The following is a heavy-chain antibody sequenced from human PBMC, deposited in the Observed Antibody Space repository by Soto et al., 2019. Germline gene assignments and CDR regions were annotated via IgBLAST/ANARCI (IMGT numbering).Heavy chain of an antibody. CDR1: GYSFTSHW. D-gene: IGHD3-22*01. Sequence: GESLKTCSKGSGYSFTSHWNGWVRQMPGKGLEWMGIIYPGDSDTRYSPSFQGQVTISAANTISTAYLQSSRPTAEDTAMYYCAGCGAGESSCYYGGAIDYWGQGTLVTVSS. CDR3: AGCGAGESSCYYGGAIDY. J-gene: IGHJ4*01. V-gene: IGHV5-51*01. CDR2: IYPGDSDT.